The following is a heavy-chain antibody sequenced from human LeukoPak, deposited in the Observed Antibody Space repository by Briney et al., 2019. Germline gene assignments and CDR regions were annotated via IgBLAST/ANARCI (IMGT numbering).Heavy chain of an antibody. D-gene: IGHD4-17*01. CDR3: ARNYGDYTGGGYYYYMDV. CDR2: IYTSGST. V-gene: IGHV4-4*09. J-gene: IGHJ6*03. CDR1: GGSISSYY. Sequence: SETLFLTCTVSGGSISSYYWSWIRQPPGKGLEWIGYIYTSGSTNYNPSLKSRVTISVDTSKNQFSLKLSSVTAADTAVYYCARNYGDYTGGGYYYYMDVWGKGTTVTVSS.